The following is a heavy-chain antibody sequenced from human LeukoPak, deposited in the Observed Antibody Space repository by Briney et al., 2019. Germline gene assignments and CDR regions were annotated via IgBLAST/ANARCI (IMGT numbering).Heavy chain of an antibody. J-gene: IGHJ3*02. V-gene: IGHV1-69*13. CDR1: GGTFSSYA. D-gene: IGHD2-15*01. Sequence: SVTVSCKASGGTFSSYAISWVRQAPGQGLEWMGGIIPIFGTANYAQKFQGRVTITADESTSTAYMELSSLRSEDTAVYYCARSGYCSGGSCYSVAFDIWGQGTMVTVSS. CDR2: IIPIFGTA. CDR3: ARSGYCSGGSCYSVAFDI.